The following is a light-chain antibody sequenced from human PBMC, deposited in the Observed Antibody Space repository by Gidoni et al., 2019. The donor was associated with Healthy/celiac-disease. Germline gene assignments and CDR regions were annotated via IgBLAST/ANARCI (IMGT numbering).Light chain of an antibody. V-gene: IGKV3-20*01. CDR3: QQYGSSGYT. CDR1: QSVSSSY. J-gene: IGKJ2*01. CDR2: GAS. Sequence: EIVLTQSPGTLSLSPGERATLSCRASQSVSSSYLAWYQQKPGQAPRLFIYGASSRATGIPDRFSGSGSGTDFTLPISRLAPEDFAVYYCQQYGSSGYTFGQXTKLEIK.